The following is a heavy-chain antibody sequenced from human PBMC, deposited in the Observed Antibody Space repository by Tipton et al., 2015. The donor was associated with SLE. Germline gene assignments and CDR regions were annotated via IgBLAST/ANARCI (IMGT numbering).Heavy chain of an antibody. J-gene: IGHJ4*02. V-gene: IGHV4-59*12. Sequence: TLSLTCTVSGGSISSYYWSWIRQPPGKGLEWIGYISYSGSTNCTPSLKSRVTISVDTSKNQFSLKLTSVTAADTAVYYCASASWPRAGRIAVATFDYWGQGTRLTCAS. CDR2: ISYSGST. CDR3: ASASWPRAGRIAVATFDY. CDR1: GGSISSYY. D-gene: IGHD6-19*01.